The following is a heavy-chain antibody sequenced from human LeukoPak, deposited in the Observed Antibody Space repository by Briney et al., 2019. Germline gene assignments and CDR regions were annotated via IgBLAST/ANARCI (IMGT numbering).Heavy chain of an antibody. CDR1: GGSISSYY. Sequence: SETLSLTCTVSGGSISSYYWSWIRQPPGKGLEWIGCIYYSGSTNYNPSLKSRVTISVDTSKNQFSLKLSSVTAADTAVYYCARIRFLDRGYYMDVWGKGTTVTVSS. J-gene: IGHJ6*03. D-gene: IGHD3-3*01. CDR2: IYYSGST. CDR3: ARIRFLDRGYYMDV. V-gene: IGHV4-59*01.